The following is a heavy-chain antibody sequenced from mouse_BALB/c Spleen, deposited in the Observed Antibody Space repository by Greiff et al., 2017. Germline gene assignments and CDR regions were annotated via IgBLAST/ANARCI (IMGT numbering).Heavy chain of an antibody. D-gene: IGHD2-14*01. J-gene: IGHJ1*01. CDR1: GFTFTDYY. CDR3: ARAPYRYDWYFDV. V-gene: IGHV7-3*02. CDR2: IRNKANGYTT. Sequence: EVMLVESGGGLVQPGGSLRLSCATSGFTFTDYYMSWVRQPPGKALEWLGFIRNKANGYTTEYSASVKGRFTISRDNSQSILYLQMNTLRAEDSATYYCARAPYRYDWYFDVWGAGTTVTVSS.